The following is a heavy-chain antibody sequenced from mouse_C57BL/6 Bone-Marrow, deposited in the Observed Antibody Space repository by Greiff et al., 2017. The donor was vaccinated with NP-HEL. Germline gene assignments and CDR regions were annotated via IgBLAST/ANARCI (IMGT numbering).Heavy chain of an antibody. V-gene: IGHV5-4*01. CDR3: ARDHGATGGFAY. J-gene: IGHJ3*01. CDR1: GFTFSSYA. Sequence: EVQVVESGGGLVKPGGSLKLSCAASGFTFSSYAMSWVRQTPEKRLEWVATISDGGSYTYYPDNVKGRFTISRVNAKNNLYLQMSHLKSEDTAMYYCARDHGATGGFAYWGQGTLVTVSA. D-gene: IGHD3-1*01. CDR2: ISDGGSYT.